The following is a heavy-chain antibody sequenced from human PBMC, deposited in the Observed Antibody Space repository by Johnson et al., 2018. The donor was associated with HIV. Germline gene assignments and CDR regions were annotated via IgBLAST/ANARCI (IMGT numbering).Heavy chain of an antibody. CDR2: ISGSGGST. Sequence: VQLVESGGGLVKPGGSLRLSCAASGFSFSSYGMNWVRQAPGKGLEWLSGISGSGGSTYYADSVKGRFTISRDNSKDTMYLRMNSLRAEDTALYYCAKDLRQWLVDALHLWGQGTMVTVSS. J-gene: IGHJ3*01. V-gene: IGHV3-23*04. CDR1: GFSFSSYG. D-gene: IGHD6-19*01. CDR3: AKDLRQWLVDALHL.